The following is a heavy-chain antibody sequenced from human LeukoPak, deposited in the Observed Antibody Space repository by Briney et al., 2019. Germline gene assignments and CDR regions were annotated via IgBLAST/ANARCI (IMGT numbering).Heavy chain of an antibody. V-gene: IGHV3-21*01. Sequence: GGSLRLSCAASGLTFSSYSMNWVRQAPGKGLEWVSSISSSSNYIYYADSLKGRFTISRDNAKNSLYLQMNILRAEDTAVYYCARVPHAMVRGVIITEFYFDYWGQGTLVTVSS. CDR3: ARVPHAMVRGVIITEFYFDY. J-gene: IGHJ4*02. D-gene: IGHD3-10*01. CDR1: GLTFSSYS. CDR2: ISSSSNYI.